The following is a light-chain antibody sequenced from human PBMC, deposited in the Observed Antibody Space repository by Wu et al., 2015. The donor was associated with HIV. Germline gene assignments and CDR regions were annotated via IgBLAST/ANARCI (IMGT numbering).Light chain of an antibody. V-gene: IGKV3-11*01. CDR2: GAS. CDR3: QHRSDWPT. J-gene: IGKJ1*01. CDR1: ESVSGY. Sequence: VLTQSPGTLSLSPGEGATLSCRVSESVSGYLAWYQQRPGQPPTLLIYGASSRAAGIPDRFSGSGSGTEFTLTISSLEPEDFGVYYCQHRSDWPTFGQGTKVEIQ.